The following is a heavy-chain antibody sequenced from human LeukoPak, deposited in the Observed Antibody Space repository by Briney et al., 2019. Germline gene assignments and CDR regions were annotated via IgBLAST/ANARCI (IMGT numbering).Heavy chain of an antibody. J-gene: IGHJ4*02. CDR1: GYTFTGYH. CDR3: ARASYSGSWPHFDY. CDR2: INPNSGDT. V-gene: IGHV1-2*06. D-gene: IGHD6-13*01. Sequence: ASVTVSFTASGYTFTGYHMHWVRQAPGQGLEWMGRINPNSGDTNYAQKLQGRVTMTTDTSTSTAYMELRSLRSDDTAVYYCARASYSGSWPHFDYWGQGTLVTVSS.